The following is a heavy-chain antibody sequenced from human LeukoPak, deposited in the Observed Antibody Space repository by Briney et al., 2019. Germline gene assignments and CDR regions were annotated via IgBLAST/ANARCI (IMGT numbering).Heavy chain of an antibody. J-gene: IGHJ6*02. Sequence: GESLKISCKGSGYRFTTYWIGWVRQMPGKGLEWMGIIYPGDSATRYSPSFQGQVTISADKSISTAYLQWSSLKASDTAIYYCARQGCSGGSCYPPTYYYGMDVWGQGTTVTVSS. CDR2: IYPGDSAT. D-gene: IGHD2-15*01. CDR1: GYRFTTYW. V-gene: IGHV5-51*01. CDR3: ARQGCSGGSCYPPTYYYGMDV.